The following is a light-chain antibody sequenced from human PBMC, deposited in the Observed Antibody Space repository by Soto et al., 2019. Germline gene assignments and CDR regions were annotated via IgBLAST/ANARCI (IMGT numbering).Light chain of an antibody. J-gene: IGLJ1*01. Sequence: QSVLTQPASVSGSPGQSITISCTGTSSDVGGYNYVSWYQQHRGKAPKLMIYDVSNRPSGVSNRFSGSKSGNTASLTISGLQAEDEADYYCSSYTSSSTLASYVFGTGTKVTVL. CDR3: SSYTSSSTLASYV. CDR1: SSDVGGYNY. V-gene: IGLV2-14*01. CDR2: DVS.